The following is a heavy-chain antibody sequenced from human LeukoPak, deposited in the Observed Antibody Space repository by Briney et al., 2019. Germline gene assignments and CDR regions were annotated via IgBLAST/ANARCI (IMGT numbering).Heavy chain of an antibody. CDR3: ASGDYGDPPLNY. D-gene: IGHD4-17*01. CDR1: GYTFTGYY. V-gene: IGHV1-2*02. J-gene: IGHJ4*02. Sequence: ASVKVSCKASGYTFTGYYMHWVRQAPGQGLEWMGWINPNSGGTNYAQKFQSRVTMTRDTSISTAYMELSRLRFDDTAVYYCASGDYGDPPLNYWGQGTLVTVSS. CDR2: INPNSGGT.